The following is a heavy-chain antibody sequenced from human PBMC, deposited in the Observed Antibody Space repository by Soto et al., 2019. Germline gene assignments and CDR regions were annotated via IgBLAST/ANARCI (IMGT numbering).Heavy chain of an antibody. D-gene: IGHD3-22*01. CDR2: IYTGDSDT. J-gene: IGHJ4*02. CDR3: ARLADSIGPQDQ. Sequence: GESLKISCMGSGYNFANYWIAWVRQMPEKGLEWMGIIYTGDSDTRYSPSFQGQGTLSADKSISTAYLQWSSLKASDSAMYYCARLADSIGPQDQWGQGTLVTVSS. CDR1: GYNFANYW. V-gene: IGHV5-51*01.